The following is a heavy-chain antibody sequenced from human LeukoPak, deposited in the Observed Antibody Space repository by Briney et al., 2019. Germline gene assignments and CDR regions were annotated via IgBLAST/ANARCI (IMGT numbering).Heavy chain of an antibody. Sequence: PRGSLRLSCAASGFTFSSYWMSWVRQAPGKGLEWVANIKQDGSEKYYVDSVKGRFTISRDNAKNSLYLQMNSLRAEDTAVYYCARDEKGYCSGGTCLDDWGQGTLVIVSS. CDR3: ARDEKGYCSGGTCLDD. CDR2: IKQDGSEK. V-gene: IGHV3-7*01. D-gene: IGHD2-15*01. J-gene: IGHJ4*02. CDR1: GFTFSSYW.